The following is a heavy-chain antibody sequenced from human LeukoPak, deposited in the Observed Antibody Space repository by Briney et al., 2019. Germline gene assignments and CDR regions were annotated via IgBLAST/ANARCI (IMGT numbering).Heavy chain of an antibody. J-gene: IGHJ4*02. Sequence: PGGSLRPSCAASGFTFSSYAMSWVRQAPGKGLEWVSAISGSGGSTYYADSVKGRFTISRDNSKNTLYLQMNSLRAEDTAVYYCAKDQSRAAAGILDYWGQGTLVTVSS. V-gene: IGHV3-23*01. CDR2: ISGSGGST. D-gene: IGHD6-13*01. CDR1: GFTFSSYA. CDR3: AKDQSRAAAGILDY.